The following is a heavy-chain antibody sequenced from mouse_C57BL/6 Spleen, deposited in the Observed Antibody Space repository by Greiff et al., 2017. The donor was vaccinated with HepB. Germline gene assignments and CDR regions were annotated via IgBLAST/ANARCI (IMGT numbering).Heavy chain of an antibody. Sequence: VQLQQSGPELVKPGASVKISCKASGYAFSSSWMNWVKQRPGKGLEWIGRIYPGDGDTNYNGKFKGKATLTADKSSSTAYRQLSSLTSEDSAVYFCARLGHYYGSRTYYYAMDYWGQGTSVTVSS. D-gene: IGHD1-1*01. J-gene: IGHJ4*01. CDR1: GYAFSSSW. CDR3: ARLGHYYGSRTYYYAMDY. V-gene: IGHV1-82*01. CDR2: IYPGDGDT.